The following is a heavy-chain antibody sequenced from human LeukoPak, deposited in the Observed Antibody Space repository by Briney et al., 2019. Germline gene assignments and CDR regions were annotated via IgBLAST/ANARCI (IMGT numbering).Heavy chain of an antibody. CDR2: IKSKADGGTI. CDR1: GFTFSNVW. D-gene: IGHD6-6*01. Sequence: PGGSLRLSCAASGFTFSNVWMSWVRQAPGKGLEWVGRIKSKADGGTIDYAAPVKGRFTISRDDSKNTLYLQMNSLKTEDTAVYYCTTLYSSSSGYRLIDYWGQGTLVTVSS. V-gene: IGHV3-15*01. CDR3: TTLYSSSSGYRLIDY. J-gene: IGHJ4*02.